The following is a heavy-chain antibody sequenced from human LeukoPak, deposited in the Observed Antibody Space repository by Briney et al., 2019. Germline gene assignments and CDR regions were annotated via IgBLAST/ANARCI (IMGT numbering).Heavy chain of an antibody. Sequence: PGGSLRLSCAASGFTFSSYAMSWVRQAPGKGLEWVSAISGSGGSTYYADSVKGRFTISRDNSKNTLYLQMNSLRAEDTALYYCAKDLHVTYYYSSGSYYCANYWGQGTLVTVSS. CDR3: AKDLHVTYYYSSGSYYCANY. J-gene: IGHJ4*02. CDR2: ISGSGGST. D-gene: IGHD3-10*01. CDR1: GFTFSSYA. V-gene: IGHV3-23*01.